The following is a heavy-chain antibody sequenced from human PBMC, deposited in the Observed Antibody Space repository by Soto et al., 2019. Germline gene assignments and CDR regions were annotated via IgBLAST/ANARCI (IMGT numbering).Heavy chain of an antibody. CDR2: ISGSGGST. CDR3: AKEEATRTANYYYYGMDV. J-gene: IGHJ6*02. Sequence: PGGSLRLSCAASGFTFSSYAMSWVRQAPGKGLEWVSAISGSGGSTYYADTVKGRFTISRDNSKNTLYLQMNSLRAEDTAVYYCAKEEATRTANYYYYGMDVWGQGTAITVSS. CDR1: GFTFSSYA. V-gene: IGHV3-23*01. D-gene: IGHD5-18*01.